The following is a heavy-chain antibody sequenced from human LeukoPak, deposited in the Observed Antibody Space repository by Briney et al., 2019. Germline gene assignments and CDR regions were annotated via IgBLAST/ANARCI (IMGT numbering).Heavy chain of an antibody. J-gene: IGHJ3*02. CDR1: GFTFSSYA. D-gene: IGHD3-10*01. CDR3: ARERFGETDDAFDI. V-gene: IGHV3-30-3*01. CDR2: ISYDGSNK. Sequence: GGSLRLSCAASGFTFSSYAMHWVRQAPGKGLEWVAVISYDGSNKYYADSVKGRFTISRDNSKNTLYLQMNSLRAEDTAVYYCARERFGETDDAFDIRGQGTMVTVSS.